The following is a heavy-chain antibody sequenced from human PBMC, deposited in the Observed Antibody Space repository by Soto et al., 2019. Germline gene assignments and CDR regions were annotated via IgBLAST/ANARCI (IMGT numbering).Heavy chain of an antibody. J-gene: IGHJ5*02. CDR2: ITSGGST. Sequence: EVQLLESGGGLVQPGGSLRLSCAASGFTFSNYAMNWVRQAPGKGLDWVSTITSGGSTDYADSVKGRFTISRDNSKNTLYLQMNSLRAADTAVYHCAKQVTGHPNWFDPWGQGTLVTVSS. V-gene: IGHV3-23*01. CDR3: AKQVTGHPNWFDP. CDR1: GFTFSNYA. D-gene: IGHD4-4*01.